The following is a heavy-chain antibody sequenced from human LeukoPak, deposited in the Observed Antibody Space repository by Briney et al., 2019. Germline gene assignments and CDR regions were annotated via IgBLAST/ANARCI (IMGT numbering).Heavy chain of an antibody. D-gene: IGHD2/OR15-2a*01. CDR2: ISAYNGNT. CDR1: GYTFTSYG. CDR3: ARDMSYSRKNTYNWFDP. V-gene: IGHV1-18*01. Sequence: GASVKVSCKASGYTFTSYGISWVRQAPGQGLEWMGWISAYNGNTNYAQKLQGRVTMTTDTSTSTAYMELRSLRSDDTAVYYCARDMSYSRKNTYNWFDPWGQGTLVTVSS. J-gene: IGHJ5*02.